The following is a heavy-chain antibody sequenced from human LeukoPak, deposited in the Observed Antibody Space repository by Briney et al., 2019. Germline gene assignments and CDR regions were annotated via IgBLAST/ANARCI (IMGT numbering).Heavy chain of an antibody. CDR1: GDSISGSNW. J-gene: IGHJ6*02. D-gene: IGHD3-22*01. V-gene: IGHV4-4*02. CDR3: ARAAMYYDGTGYGHLDV. CDR2: VHHSGNT. Sequence: SGTLSLTCAVSGDSISGSNWWSWVRQAPGKGLEWIGEVHHSGNTNYKSSLRSRVTISVDKSANQFSLKLSSVTATDTAVYYCARAAMYYDGTGYGHLDVWGQGTTVTVSS.